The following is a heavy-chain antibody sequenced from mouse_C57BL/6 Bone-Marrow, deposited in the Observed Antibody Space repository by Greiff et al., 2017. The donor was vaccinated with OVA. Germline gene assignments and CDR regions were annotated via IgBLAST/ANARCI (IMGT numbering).Heavy chain of an antibody. Sequence: EVKLVESGAELVRPGASVKLSCTASGFNIKDDYMHWVKQRPEQGLEWIGWIDPENGDTEYASKFQGKATITADTSSNTAYLQLSSLTSEDTAVYYCTHYGNPYYFDYWGQGTTLTVSS. V-gene: IGHV14-4*01. CDR3: THYGNPYYFDY. J-gene: IGHJ2*01. CDR1: GFNIKDDY. CDR2: IDPENGDT. D-gene: IGHD2-1*01.